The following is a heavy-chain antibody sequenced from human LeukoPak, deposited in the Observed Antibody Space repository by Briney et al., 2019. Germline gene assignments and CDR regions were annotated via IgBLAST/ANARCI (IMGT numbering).Heavy chain of an antibody. D-gene: IGHD2/OR15-2a*01. CDR1: GGSISTYY. CDR2: IYYSGST. Sequence: SATLSLTCTVSGGSISTYYWSWIRQPPGKGLEWIGHIYYSGSTNYNPSLKSRVTISVDTSKDQFSLKLSSVTAADTAVYYCARHLSNGMFDYWGQGNLVTVSS. V-gene: IGHV4-59*08. CDR3: ARHLSNGMFDY. J-gene: IGHJ4*02.